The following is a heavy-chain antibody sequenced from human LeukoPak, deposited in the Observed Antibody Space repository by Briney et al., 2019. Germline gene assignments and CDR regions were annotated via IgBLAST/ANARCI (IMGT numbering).Heavy chain of an antibody. CDR3: ARGSGYYYGMDV. J-gene: IGHJ6*02. CDR1: GGSISSGGYS. CDR2: IYHSGST. D-gene: IGHD3-10*01. V-gene: IGHV4-30-2*01. Sequence: SETLSLTCAVSGGSISSGGYSWSWIRQAPGKGLEWIGYIYHSGSTYYNPSLKSRVTISVDRSKNQFSLKLSSVTAADTAVYYCARGSGYYYGMDVWGQGTMVTVSS.